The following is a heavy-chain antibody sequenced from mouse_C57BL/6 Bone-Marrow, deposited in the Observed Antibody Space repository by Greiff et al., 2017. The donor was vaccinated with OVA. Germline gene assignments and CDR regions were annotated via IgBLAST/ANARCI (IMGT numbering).Heavy chain of an antibody. J-gene: IGHJ2*01. Sequence: EVQLQESGPGLVKPSQSLSLTCSVTGYSITSGYYWNWIRQFPGNKLEWMGYISYDGSNNYNPSLKNRISITRDISKNQFFLKLNSVTTEDTATYYCARDGYYYSNYDYWGQGTTLTVSS. CDR1: GYSITSGYY. CDR3: ARDGYYYSNYDY. CDR2: ISYDGSN. V-gene: IGHV3-6*01. D-gene: IGHD2-5*01.